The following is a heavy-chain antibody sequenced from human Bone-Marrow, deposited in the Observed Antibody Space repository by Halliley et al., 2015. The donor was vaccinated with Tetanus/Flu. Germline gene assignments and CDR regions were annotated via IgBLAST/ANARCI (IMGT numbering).Heavy chain of an antibody. Sequence: WSGSIFYSGNTYFTPSLESRVTISEDPSKNQFSLKLSSVAAADTAVYYCARSRDRSYWEPPDRWGQGTLVTVSS. V-gene: IGHV4-30-2*03. D-gene: IGHD1-26*01. CDR2: IFYSGNT. J-gene: IGHJ5*02. CDR3: ARSRDRSYWEPPDR.